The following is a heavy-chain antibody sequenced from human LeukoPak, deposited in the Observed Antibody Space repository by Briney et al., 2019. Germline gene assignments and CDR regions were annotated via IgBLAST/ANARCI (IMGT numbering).Heavy chain of an antibody. CDR3: AKSYSNYESVDYYYMDV. V-gene: IGHV3-23*01. CDR2: ISGSGGST. J-gene: IGHJ6*03. D-gene: IGHD4-11*01. Sequence: GGSLRLSCAASGFTFSSYAMSWVRQAPGKGLEWVSAISGSGGSTYYADSVKGRFTISRDNSKNTLYLQMNSLRAEDTAVYYCAKSYSNYESVDYYYMDVWGKGTTVTVSS. CDR1: GFTFSSYA.